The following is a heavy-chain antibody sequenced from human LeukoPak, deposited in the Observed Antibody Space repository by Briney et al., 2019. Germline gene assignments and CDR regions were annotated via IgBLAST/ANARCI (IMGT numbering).Heavy chain of an antibody. CDR2: ISAYNGNT. Sequence: ASVKVSCKASGYTFTSHGISWVRQAPGQGLEWMGWISAYNGNTNYAQKLQGRVTMTTDTSTSTAYMELRSLRSDDTAVDYCAREFAGWKNSVGLWDYWGQGALVTVSS. J-gene: IGHJ4*02. V-gene: IGHV1-18*01. D-gene: IGHD1-26*01. CDR3: AREFAGWKNSVGLWDY. CDR1: GYTFTSHG.